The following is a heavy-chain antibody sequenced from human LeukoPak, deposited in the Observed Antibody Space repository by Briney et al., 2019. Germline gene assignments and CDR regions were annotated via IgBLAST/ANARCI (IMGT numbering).Heavy chain of an antibody. Sequence: GESLKISCKGSGYSFTSYWIGWVRQMPGKGLEWMGSFHSVDSDTTYSPSLEGQVTISADKSISTAYLQWSSLEASDSAMYYCARLLDNYDFWGQGTLVTVSS. V-gene: IGHV5-51*01. J-gene: IGHJ4*02. D-gene: IGHD3-16*01. CDR2: FHSVDSDT. CDR1: GYSFTSYW. CDR3: ARLLDNYDF.